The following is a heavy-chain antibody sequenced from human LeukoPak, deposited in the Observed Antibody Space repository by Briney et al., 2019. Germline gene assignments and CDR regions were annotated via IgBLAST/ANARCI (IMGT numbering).Heavy chain of an antibody. CDR2: ISGTGDTT. CDR1: GFTFSNYA. CDR3: AKGDYDYLWNFEY. Sequence: TGGSLRLSCGASGFTFSNYAMSWGRQAAGKGLEWASGISGTGDTTYYPDSVKGRFTISRDNSKKTLFLQMNSLRGEDTAIYSCAKGDYDYLWNFEYWGQGSLVTVSS. V-gene: IGHV3-23*01. J-gene: IGHJ4*02. D-gene: IGHD3-16*01.